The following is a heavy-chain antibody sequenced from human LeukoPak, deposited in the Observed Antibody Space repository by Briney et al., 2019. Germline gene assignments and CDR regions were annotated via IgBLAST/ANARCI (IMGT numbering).Heavy chain of an antibody. CDR3: AKTPSVYCSGGSRYSFDY. V-gene: IGHV3-23*01. J-gene: IGHJ4*02. CDR2: ISGSSGST. Sequence: PGGSLRLSCAASGFTFSSYAMSWVRQAPGKGLEWVSAISGSSGSTYYADSVKGRFTISRDNSKNTLYLQMNSLRAEDTAVYYCAKTPSVYCSGGSRYSFDYWGQGTLVTVSS. CDR1: GFTFSSYA. D-gene: IGHD2-15*01.